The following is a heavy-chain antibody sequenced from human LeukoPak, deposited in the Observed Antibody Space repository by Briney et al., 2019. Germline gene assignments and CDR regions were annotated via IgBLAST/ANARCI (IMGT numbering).Heavy chain of an antibody. V-gene: IGHV4-61*02. D-gene: IGHD4-11*01. Sequence: SQTLSLTCTVSGGSISSGSYYWSWIRQPAGKGLEWIGRIYTSGSTNYNPSLKSRVTISVDTSKNQFSLKLSPVTAADTAVYYCAAQGSAVTTHKYNWFDPWGQGTLVTVSS. CDR1: GGSISSGSYY. J-gene: IGHJ5*02. CDR3: AAQGSAVTTHKYNWFDP. CDR2: IYTSGST.